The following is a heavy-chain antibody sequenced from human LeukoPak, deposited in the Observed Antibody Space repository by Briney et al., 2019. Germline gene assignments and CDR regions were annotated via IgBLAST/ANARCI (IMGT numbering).Heavy chain of an antibody. CDR3: ARGRRAAAGKLTISRQPFDY. D-gene: IGHD6-13*01. Sequence: SETLSLTCAVYGGSFSGYYWSWIRQPPGKGLEWIGEINHSGSANYNPSLKSRVTISVDTSKNQFSLKLSSVTAADTAVYYCARGRRAAAGKLTISRQPFDYWGQGTLVTVSS. CDR1: GGSFSGYY. J-gene: IGHJ4*02. V-gene: IGHV4-34*01. CDR2: INHSGSA.